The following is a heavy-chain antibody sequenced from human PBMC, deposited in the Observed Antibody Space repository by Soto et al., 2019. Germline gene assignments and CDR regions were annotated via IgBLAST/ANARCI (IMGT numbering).Heavy chain of an antibody. CDR1: GFTFDTRG. J-gene: IGHJ4*02. D-gene: IGHD3-22*01. CDR3: AKGANYYDSNGFYLFNF. V-gene: IGHV3-30*18. CDR2: VPYDGSNK. Sequence: GGSLRLSCAASGFTFDTRGMHWVRQAPGRGLEWVAIVPYDGSNKQYSESVKGRFTISRDNSNNTLYLQMDSLRPEDTAVYYRAKGANYYDSNGFYLFNFWGQGTPVTVSS.